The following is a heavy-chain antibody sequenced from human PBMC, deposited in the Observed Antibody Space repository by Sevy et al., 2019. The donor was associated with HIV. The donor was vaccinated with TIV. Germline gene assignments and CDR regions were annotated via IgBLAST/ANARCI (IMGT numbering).Heavy chain of an antibody. D-gene: IGHD3-16*01. J-gene: IGHJ4*02. CDR1: GFTFRNYV. CDR2: ISAGGGKT. Sequence: GGSLRLSCVASGFTFRNYVMNWVRQAPGKGLEWVSSISAGGGKTNYADSVKGRFTISRDNSKNTLYLQMNSLRAEDTAVYYCAKDYFPEIWAAAHLEYWGQGTLVTVSS. V-gene: IGHV3-23*01. CDR3: AKDYFPEIWAAAHLEY.